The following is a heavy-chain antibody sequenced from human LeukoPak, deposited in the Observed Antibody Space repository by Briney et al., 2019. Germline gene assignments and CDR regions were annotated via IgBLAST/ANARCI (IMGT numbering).Heavy chain of an antibody. CDR1: GFTFSSYG. CDR3: ARVPHSGYGLYYFDY. D-gene: IGHD5-12*01. CDR2: IWYDGSNK. J-gene: IGHJ4*02. Sequence: GGSLRLSCAASGFTFSSYGMHWVRQAPGKGLEWVAVIWYDGSNKYYADSVKGRFTISRDNSKNTLYLQMNSLRAEDTAVYYCARVPHSGYGLYYFDYWGQGTLVTVSS. V-gene: IGHV3-33*01.